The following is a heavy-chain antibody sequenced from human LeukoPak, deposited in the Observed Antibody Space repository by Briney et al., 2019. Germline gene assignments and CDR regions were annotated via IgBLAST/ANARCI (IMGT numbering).Heavy chain of an antibody. CDR3: ARLGSPVQKYFDC. V-gene: IGHV4-34*01. D-gene: IGHD1-1*01. CDR1: GGSFSGYY. CDR2: VNHSGST. J-gene: IGHJ4*02. Sequence: PSETLSLTCAVYGGSFSGYYWSWIRQPPGKGLEWIGEVNHSGSTNYNPSLKSRVTISVDTSKNQFSLKLSSVTAADTAVYYCARLGSPVQKYFDCWGQGTLVTVSS.